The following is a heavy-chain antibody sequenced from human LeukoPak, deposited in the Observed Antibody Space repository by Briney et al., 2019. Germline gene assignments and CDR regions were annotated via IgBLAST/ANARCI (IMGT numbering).Heavy chain of an antibody. Sequence: SETLSLTCTVSGGSINSSSYYWGWIRQPPGKGLEWIGSIFYSGNTYDNPSLKSRVTISVDTSKNQFSLKLNSVTAADTAVYYCAREPGGAEYSGYDPFDFWGQGTLVTVSS. J-gene: IGHJ4*02. CDR3: AREPGGAEYSGYDPFDF. V-gene: IGHV4-39*02. CDR1: GGSINSSSYY. CDR2: IFYSGNT. D-gene: IGHD5-12*01.